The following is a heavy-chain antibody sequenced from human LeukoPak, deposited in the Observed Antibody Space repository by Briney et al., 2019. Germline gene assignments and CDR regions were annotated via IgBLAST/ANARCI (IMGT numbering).Heavy chain of an antibody. Sequence: GGSLRLSCAASGFTFSSYGMYWVRQAPGKGLEWVAFIRYDGSNKYYADSVKGRFTISRDNSKNTLYLQMNSLRAEDTAVYYCANMAAGGYSYAIDYWGQGTLVTVSS. V-gene: IGHV3-30*02. D-gene: IGHD5-18*01. CDR2: IRYDGSNK. CDR1: GFTFSSYG. CDR3: ANMAAGGYSYAIDY. J-gene: IGHJ4*02.